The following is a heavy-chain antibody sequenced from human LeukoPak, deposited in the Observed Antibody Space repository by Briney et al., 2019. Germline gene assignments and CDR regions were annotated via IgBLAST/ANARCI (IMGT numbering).Heavy chain of an antibody. CDR1: GFTFSSYS. CDR2: ISSSSSTI. J-gene: IGHJ4*02. CDR3: ARDRGLLDY. Sequence: GGSLRLSCAASGFTFSSYSMNWVRQAPGKGLEWVSYISSSSSTIYYADSVKGRFTISRDNSKNTLYLQMNSLRAEDTAVYYCARDRGLLDYWGQGTLVTVSS. V-gene: IGHV3-48*01.